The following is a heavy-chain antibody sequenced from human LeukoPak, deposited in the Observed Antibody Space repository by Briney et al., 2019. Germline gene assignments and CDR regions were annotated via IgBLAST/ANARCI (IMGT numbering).Heavy chain of an antibody. Sequence: GGSLRLSCAASGFTFSSYGMHWVRQAPGKGLEWVAFIRYDGSNKYYADSVKGRFTISRDNSKNTLYLQMNSLRAEDTAVYYCARVPVQLVSRDEYYFDYWGQGTLVTVSS. V-gene: IGHV3-30*02. D-gene: IGHD5-18*01. CDR2: IRYDGSNK. CDR3: ARVPVQLVSRDEYYFDY. CDR1: GFTFSSYG. J-gene: IGHJ4*02.